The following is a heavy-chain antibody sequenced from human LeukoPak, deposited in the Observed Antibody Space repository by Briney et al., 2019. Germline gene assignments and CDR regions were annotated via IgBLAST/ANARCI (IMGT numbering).Heavy chain of an antibody. D-gene: IGHD4-11*01. CDR3: AKVAVDYQSMNWFDP. J-gene: IGHJ5*02. V-gene: IGHV3-30*02. CDR1: GFTFSSYG. CDR2: IRYDGSNK. Sequence: GGSLRLSCAASGFTFSSYGMHWVRQAPGKGLEWVAFIRYDGSNKYYADSVKGRFTISRDNSKNTLYLQMNSLRAEDTAVYYCAKVAVDYQSMNWFDPWGQGTLVTVSS.